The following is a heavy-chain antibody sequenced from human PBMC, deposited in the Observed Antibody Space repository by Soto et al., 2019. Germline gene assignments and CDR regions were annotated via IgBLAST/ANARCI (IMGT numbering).Heavy chain of an antibody. CDR2: INSDGTTT. D-gene: IGHD5-12*01. CDR3: ARVPTGGYDWN. Sequence: EVQLVESGGGLVQPGGSLRLSCAASGFTFTTYWMHWVRQAPGKGLMWVSRINSDGTTTNYADSVKGRFTISRDNAKNTVYLQMDSLRPEDTGVYYCARVPTGGYDWNWGQGTLVIVSS. J-gene: IGHJ4*02. V-gene: IGHV3-74*01. CDR1: GFTFTTYW.